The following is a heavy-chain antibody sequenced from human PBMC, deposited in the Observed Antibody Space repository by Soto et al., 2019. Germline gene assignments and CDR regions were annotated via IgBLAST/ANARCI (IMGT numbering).Heavy chain of an antibody. Sequence: QVQLVESGGGVVQPGRSLRLSCAASGFTFSRNGMHWVRQAPGKGLEWVAIIWYDGSNKYYTDSVKGRFTISRDNSKNTLYLQMNSLRVEDTAMYYCARWYLVGTTIDAFDLWGEVTMVTVSS. J-gene: IGHJ3*01. CDR1: GFTFSRNG. CDR2: IWYDGSNK. D-gene: IGHD1-26*01. V-gene: IGHV3-33*01. CDR3: ARWYLVGTTIDAFDL.